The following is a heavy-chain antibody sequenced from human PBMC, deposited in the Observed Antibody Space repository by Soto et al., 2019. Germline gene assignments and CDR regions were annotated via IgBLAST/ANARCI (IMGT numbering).Heavy chain of an antibody. J-gene: IGHJ4*02. CDR1: GFTLINYD. CDR3: ASMITPHF. Sequence: SLRLSFSASGFTLINYDINWVRQAPVKGLECVSDISSSGNNIHYADSVKVRFTISRDYAKNSLYLQMTSLRAEDTAVYYCASMITPHFWGQGTMVTVSS. D-gene: IGHD3-16*01. V-gene: IGHV3-48*03. CDR2: ISSSGNNI.